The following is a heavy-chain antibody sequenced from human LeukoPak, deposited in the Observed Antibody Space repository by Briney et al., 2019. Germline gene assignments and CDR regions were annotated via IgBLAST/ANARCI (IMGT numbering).Heavy chain of an antibody. CDR1: GGTFSSYA. Sequence: ASVKVSCKASGGTFSSYAISWVRQAPGQGLEWMGRIIPIFGTANYAQKFQGRVTITTDESTSTAYMELSSLRSEGTAVYYCAKQPRGVVIPFIDYWGQGTLVTVSS. CDR2: IIPIFGTA. D-gene: IGHD3-22*01. V-gene: IGHV1-69*05. CDR3: AKQPRGVVIPFIDY. J-gene: IGHJ4*02.